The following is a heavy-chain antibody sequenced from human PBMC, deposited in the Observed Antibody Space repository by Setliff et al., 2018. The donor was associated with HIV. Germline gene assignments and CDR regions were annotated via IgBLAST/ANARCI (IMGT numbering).Heavy chain of an antibody. CDR2: MLYDGSDR. V-gene: IGHV3-30*18. Sequence: PGESLKISCVASGFSFSNYGIHWVRQAPGKGLEWVAVMLYDGSDRYYADSVKGRFTISRDNSKKTLYLQMNSLRPEDTAVYHCAKARSEYQLMPWYYYMDVWGQGTTVTVSS. CDR1: GFSFSNYG. D-gene: IGHD6-6*01. CDR3: AKARSEYQLMPWYYYMDV. J-gene: IGHJ6*03.